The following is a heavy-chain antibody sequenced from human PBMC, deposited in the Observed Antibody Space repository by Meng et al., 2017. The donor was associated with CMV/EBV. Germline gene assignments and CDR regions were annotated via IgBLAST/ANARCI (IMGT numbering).Heavy chain of an antibody. Sequence: GSLRLSCTVSGGSISSSSYYWGWIRQPPGKGLEWIGTIYFSGSTYYNPSLKSRVTISVDTSKNQFSLKLSSVTAADTAVYFCARYFDLWGRGTLVTVSS. CDR1: GGSISSSSYY. V-gene: IGHV4-39*01. CDR2: IYFSGST. CDR3: ARYFDL. J-gene: IGHJ2*01.